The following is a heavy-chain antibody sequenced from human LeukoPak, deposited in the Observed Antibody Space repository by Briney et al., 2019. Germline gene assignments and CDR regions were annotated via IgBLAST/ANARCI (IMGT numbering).Heavy chain of an antibody. CDR2: IIPILGIA. CDR1: GGTFSSYA. Sequence: SVKVSCKASGGTFSSYAISWVRQAPGQGLEWMGRIIPILGIANYAQKFQGRVTITADKSTSTAYMELSSLRSEDTAVYYCARGGFYGVMDYWGRGTLVTVSS. CDR3: ARGGFYGVMDY. V-gene: IGHV1-69*04. J-gene: IGHJ4*02. D-gene: IGHD4-17*01.